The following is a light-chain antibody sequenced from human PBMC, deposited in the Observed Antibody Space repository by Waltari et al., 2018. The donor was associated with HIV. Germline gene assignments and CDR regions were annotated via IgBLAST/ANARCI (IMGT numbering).Light chain of an antibody. V-gene: IGLV1-40*01. CDR2: GNS. CDR1: RSNIGAGYD. CDR3: QSYDSSLSGSV. Sequence: QAVLTQPPSVSGAPGLRVTIPCTGSRSNIGAGYDVHWYQQLPGTAPKLLIYGNSNRPSGVPDRFSGSKSGTSASLAIAGLQAEDEAEYYCQSYDSSLSGSVFGGGTKLTVL. J-gene: IGLJ2*01.